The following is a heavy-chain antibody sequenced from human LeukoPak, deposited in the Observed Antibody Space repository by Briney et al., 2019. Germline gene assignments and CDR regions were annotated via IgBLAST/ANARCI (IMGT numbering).Heavy chain of an antibody. CDR3: ARRRYYDGSGYLE. CDR1: GDSVSRSDSY. CDR2: IYYSGRT. J-gene: IGHJ1*01. Sequence: PSETPSLTCSVSGDSVSRSDSYWDWIRQPPGTGLEWIGTIYYSGRTYYSPSLKSRVTMSVDPSNNQLSLNLRSVCAADTAVYYCARRRYYDGSGYLEWGQGTLLSVSS. V-gene: IGHV4-39*01. D-gene: IGHD3-22*01.